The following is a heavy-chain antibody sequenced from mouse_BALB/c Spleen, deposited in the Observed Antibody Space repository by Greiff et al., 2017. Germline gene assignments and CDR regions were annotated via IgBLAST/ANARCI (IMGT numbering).Heavy chain of an antibody. Sequence: QVQLQQSGAELMKPGASVKLSCKATGYTFSSYWMEWVKQRPGHGLEWIGEILPGNGSTNYNEKFEGKATFTADTSSNTAYMQLSSLTSEDSAVYYCARLGDEAYWGQGTLVTVSA. J-gene: IGHJ3*01. CDR1: GYTFSSYW. CDR3: ARLGDEAY. V-gene: IGHV1-9*01. CDR2: ILPGNGST.